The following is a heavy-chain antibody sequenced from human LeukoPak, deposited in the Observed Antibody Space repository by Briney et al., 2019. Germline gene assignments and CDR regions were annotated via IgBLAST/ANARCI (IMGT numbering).Heavy chain of an antibody. J-gene: IGHJ5*02. CDR2: IYYSGST. CDR3: ARDRDFSGWFDP. D-gene: IGHD3-3*01. CDR1: GGSISSYY. V-gene: IGHV4-59*12. Sequence: SETLSLTCTVSGGSISSYYWSWIRQPPGRGLEWIGSIYYSGSTYIHPSLKSRITISVDTSKNQFSLKLSSVTAADTAVYYCARDRDFSGWFDPWGQGTLVTVSS.